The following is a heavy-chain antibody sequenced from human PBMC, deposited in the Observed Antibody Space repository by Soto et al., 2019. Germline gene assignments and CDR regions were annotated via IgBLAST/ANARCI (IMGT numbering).Heavy chain of an antibody. D-gene: IGHD6-19*01. V-gene: IGHV2-5*02. CDR2: IYWDDDK. J-gene: IGHJ1*01. Sequence: QITLKESGPTLVKPTQTLTLTCTFSGFSLTTSGVGVAWIRQPPGKALEWLALIYWDDDKRYSSSLKTRLTITKDTSKNQAVLRLTNVDPVDTATYYCAHRRGNGWLTNWGQGTLVTVSS. CDR1: GFSLTTSGVG. CDR3: AHRRGNGWLTN.